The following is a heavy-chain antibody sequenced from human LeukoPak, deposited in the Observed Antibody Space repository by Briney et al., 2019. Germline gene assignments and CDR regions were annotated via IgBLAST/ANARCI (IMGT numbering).Heavy chain of an antibody. CDR2: INHSGST. Sequence: SETLSLTCAVYGGSVSGYYWSWIRQPPGKGLEWMGEINHSGSTNYNPSLKSRVTISVDTSKNQFSLKLRYVTAADTAVYYCARLPRRLFGLSYYYYMDVWGKGTKVTVSS. V-gene: IGHV4-34*01. CDR1: GGSVSGYY. J-gene: IGHJ6*03. D-gene: IGHD3/OR15-3a*01. CDR3: ARLPRRLFGLSYYYYMDV.